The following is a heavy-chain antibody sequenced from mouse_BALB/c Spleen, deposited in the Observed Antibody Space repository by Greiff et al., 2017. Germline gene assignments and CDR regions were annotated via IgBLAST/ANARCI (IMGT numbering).Heavy chain of an antibody. V-gene: IGHV5-6-4*01. Sequence: EVQRVESGGGLVKPGGSLKLSCAASGFTFSSYTMSWVRQTPEKRLEWVATISSGGSYTYYPDSVKGRFTISRDNAKNTLYLQMSSLKSEDTAMYYCTRDLSDYYGSYYFDYWGQGTTLTVSS. CDR1: GFTFSSYT. CDR2: ISSGGSYT. CDR3: TRDLSDYYGSYYFDY. J-gene: IGHJ2*01. D-gene: IGHD1-1*01.